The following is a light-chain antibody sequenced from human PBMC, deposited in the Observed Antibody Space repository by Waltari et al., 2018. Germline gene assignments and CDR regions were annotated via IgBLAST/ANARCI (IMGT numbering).Light chain of an antibody. CDR3: QVWDGITSTGV. J-gene: IGLJ3*02. CDR2: EDT. V-gene: IGLV3-1*01. CDR1: KLGAKY. Sequence: SYELTQPPSVSVSLGQTAIITCSGDKLGAKYVCWYQQKPGQSPVLIIYEDTMRPSGIPERFSGSNSGNTATLTISGTQTLDEADYYCQVWDGITSTGVFGGGTRLTVL.